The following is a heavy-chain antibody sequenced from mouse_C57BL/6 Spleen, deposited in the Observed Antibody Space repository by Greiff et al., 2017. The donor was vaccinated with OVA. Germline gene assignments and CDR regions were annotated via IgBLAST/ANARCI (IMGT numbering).Heavy chain of an antibody. CDR1: GFTFSDYG. D-gene: IGHD2-4*01. J-gene: IGHJ4*01. CDR3: ARPRYYDYDLDY. V-gene: IGHV5-17*01. CDR2: ISSGSSTI. Sequence: EVKLQESGGGLVKPGGSLKLSCAASGFTFSDYGMHWVRQAPEKGLEWVAYISSGSSTIYYADTVKGRFTISRDNAKNTLFLQMTSLRSEDTAMYYCARPRYYDYDLDYWGQGTSVTVSS.